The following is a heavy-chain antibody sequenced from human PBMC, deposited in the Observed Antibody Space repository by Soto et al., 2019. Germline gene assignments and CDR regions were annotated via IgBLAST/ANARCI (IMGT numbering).Heavy chain of an antibody. CDR3: ARGPRTVVLPGALSFFDN. V-gene: IGHV4-34*02. Sequence: QVQLQQWGAGLLKPSETLSLTCAVHGGSFSDYYWNWIRQPPGKGLEWIGDINHSGSAKYNPSLNSRVTFSLDTSKNEFSLKRSSVTVADTAVYYCARGPRTVVLPGALSFFDNWGQGTLVTVSP. J-gene: IGHJ4*02. CDR1: GGSFSDYY. CDR2: INHSGSA. D-gene: IGHD2-2*01.